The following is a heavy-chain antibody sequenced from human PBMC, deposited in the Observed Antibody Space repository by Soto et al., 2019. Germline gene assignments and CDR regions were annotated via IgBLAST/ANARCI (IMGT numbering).Heavy chain of an antibody. D-gene: IGHD4-17*01. CDR2: INPNNGGT. J-gene: IGHJ4*02. V-gene: IGHV1-2*02. Sequence: VQLVQSEAEVKKPGASVKVSCKASGYTFTGFYMHWVRQAPGQGLEWMGWINPNNGGTNYVQKFQDRVTMTRDTSITTAYMELSGLRSDDTAVYFCASDLGPYGDYSYWGQGTLVTVSS. CDR3: ASDLGPYGDYSY. CDR1: GYTFTGFY.